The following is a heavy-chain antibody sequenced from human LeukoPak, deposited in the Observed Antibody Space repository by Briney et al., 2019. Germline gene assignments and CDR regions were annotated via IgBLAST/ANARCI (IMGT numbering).Heavy chain of an antibody. CDR1: GYTFTGYY. CDR3: ARDKGGMITFGGVIVTYAFDI. CDR2: INPNSGGT. Sequence: ASVKVSCKASGYTFTGYYMHWVRQAPGQGLEWMGWINPNSGGTNYAQKFQGRVTMTRDTSISTAYMELSRLRSDDTAVYYCARDKGGMITFGGVIVTYAFDIWGQGTMVTVSS. J-gene: IGHJ3*02. D-gene: IGHD3-16*02. V-gene: IGHV1-2*02.